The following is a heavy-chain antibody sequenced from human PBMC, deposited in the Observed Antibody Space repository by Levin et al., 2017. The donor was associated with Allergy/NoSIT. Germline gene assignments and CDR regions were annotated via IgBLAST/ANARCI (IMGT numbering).Heavy chain of an antibody. CDR1: GFAFSRYS. CDR3: VTEGGCWAPYYLEY. CDR2: ISTSTTTK. V-gene: IGHV3-48*02. J-gene: IGHJ4*02. Sequence: GGSLRLSCAASGFAFSRYSLNWVRQAPGKGLEWLSYISTSTTTKYYADSVRGRFTISRDNAKSSLYLQMNSLRDEDTAMYYCVTEGGCWAPYYLEYWGQGTLVTVSS. D-gene: IGHD3-16*01.